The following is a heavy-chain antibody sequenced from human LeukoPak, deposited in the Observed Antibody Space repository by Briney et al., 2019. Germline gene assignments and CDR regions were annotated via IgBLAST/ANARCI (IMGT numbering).Heavy chain of an antibody. J-gene: IGHJ4*02. CDR3: AGRTYYYDSSGYH. CDR1: GSTFSSYT. V-gene: IGHV1-69*02. CDR2: IIPILGIA. D-gene: IGHD3-22*01. Sequence: SVKLSCKASGSTFSSYTISWVRQAPGQGLEWMGRIIPILGIANYAQKFQGRVTITADKSTSTAYMELSSLRSEDTAVYYCAGRTYYYDSSGYHWGQGTLVTVSS.